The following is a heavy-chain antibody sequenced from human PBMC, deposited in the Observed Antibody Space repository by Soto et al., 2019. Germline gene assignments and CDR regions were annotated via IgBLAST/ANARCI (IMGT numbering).Heavy chain of an antibody. D-gene: IGHD2-2*01. V-gene: IGHV3-30*18. CDR1: GFTFSSYG. CDR3: AKDYGWLTDIVVVPAPNWFDP. J-gene: IGHJ5*02. CDR2: ISYDGSNK. Sequence: GGSLRLSCAASGFTFSSYGMHWVRQAPGKGLEWVAVISYDGSNKYYADSVKGRFTISRDNSKNTLYLQMNSLRAEDTAVYYCAKDYGWLTDIVVVPAPNWFDPWGQGTLVTVSS.